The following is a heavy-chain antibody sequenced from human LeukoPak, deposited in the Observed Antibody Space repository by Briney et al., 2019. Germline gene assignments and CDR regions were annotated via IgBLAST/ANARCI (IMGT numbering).Heavy chain of an antibody. CDR3: ARHWEFYYYGTASHYIGWFDP. CDR1: GGSINIKSYY. J-gene: IGHJ5*02. V-gene: IGHV4-39*01. D-gene: IGHD3-10*01. Sequence: SETLSLTCTVSGGSINIKSYYWGWIRQPPGRGPEWIGSMNYSGNTHYNASLRSRLTISVDTSKNQFSLKLSSVTAADTAVYYCARHWEFYYYGTASHYIGWFDPWGQGTLVSV. CDR2: MNYSGNT.